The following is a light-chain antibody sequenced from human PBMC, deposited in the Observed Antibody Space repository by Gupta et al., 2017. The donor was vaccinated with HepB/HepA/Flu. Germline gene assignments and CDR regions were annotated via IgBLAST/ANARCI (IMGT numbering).Light chain of an antibody. V-gene: IGKV4-1*01. CDR1: QSVLYSSNNKNY. J-gene: IGKJ1*01. CDR2: WAC. CDR3: QQDDSTPWT. Sequence: DIVMTQSPDSLAVSLGERATINCKSSQSVLYSSNNKNYLAWYQQKPGQPPKLLIYWACTRESGVPDRFSGRGSGTDFTLTISIRHAEDVAVYYCQQDDSTPWTFGQGTRVEIK.